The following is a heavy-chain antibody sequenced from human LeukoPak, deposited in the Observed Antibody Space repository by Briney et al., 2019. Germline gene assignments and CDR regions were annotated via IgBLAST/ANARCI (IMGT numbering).Heavy chain of an antibody. V-gene: IGHV3-66*02. CDR3: ARGGSGSVGVPGYIGY. J-gene: IGHJ4*02. Sequence: GGSLRLSCAASGFTVSSNYMSWVRRARGKGLEWVSLIYSDGSTYYADSGRGRFTISRDNSRNPLYLQMNSLRAEDTAVYYCARGGSGSVGVPGYIGYWGQGTLVTVSS. CDR1: GFTVSSNY. D-gene: IGHD1-26*01. CDR2: IYSDGST.